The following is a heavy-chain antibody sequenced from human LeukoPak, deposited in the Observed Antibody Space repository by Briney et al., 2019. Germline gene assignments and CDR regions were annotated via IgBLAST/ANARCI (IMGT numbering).Heavy chain of an antibody. J-gene: IGHJ4*02. CDR2: FSFNGETT. D-gene: IGHD2-15*01. V-gene: IGHV3-23*01. CDR3: AKFAQRYCSGGSCHHFDY. CDR1: GFPFSSYG. Sequence: WGTLRLSCAASGFPFSSYGMSWVRQPPGKGLEWVSSFSFNGETTYYAHSANGRFTISTDNSKNTLHLQMNSLRAEDKAAYYCAKFAQRYCSGGSCHHFDYWGQGTLVTVSS.